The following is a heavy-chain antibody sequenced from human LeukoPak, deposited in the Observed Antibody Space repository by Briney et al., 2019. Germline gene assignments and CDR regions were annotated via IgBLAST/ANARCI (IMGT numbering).Heavy chain of an antibody. CDR3: AREGGFGRFDY. J-gene: IGHJ4*02. Sequence: PGGSLRLSCAASGFTFSSYAMHWVRQAPGKGLEWVAVISYDGSNKYYADSVKGRFTISRDNSKNTLYLQMNSLRAEDTAVYYCAREGGFGRFDYWGQGTLVTVSS. D-gene: IGHD3-10*01. V-gene: IGHV3-30-3*01. CDR1: GFTFSSYA. CDR2: ISYDGSNK.